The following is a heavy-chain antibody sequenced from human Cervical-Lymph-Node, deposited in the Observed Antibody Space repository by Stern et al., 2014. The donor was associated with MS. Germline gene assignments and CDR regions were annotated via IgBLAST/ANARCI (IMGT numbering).Heavy chain of an antibody. CDR1: GFTLSSYT. V-gene: IGHV3-21*01. CDR2: ISTSISYI. D-gene: IGHD2-15*01. J-gene: IGHJ6*02. Sequence: EVQLVESGGGLVKPGGSLRLSCAASGFTLSSYTMNWVRQAPGKGLEWVSSISTSISYIYYADSGKGRFTISRDTAKNSLYLQMDSLRADDTAVYYCASLYSNTGVRRYYGLDVWGQGTTVTVSS. CDR3: ASLYSNTGVRRYYGLDV.